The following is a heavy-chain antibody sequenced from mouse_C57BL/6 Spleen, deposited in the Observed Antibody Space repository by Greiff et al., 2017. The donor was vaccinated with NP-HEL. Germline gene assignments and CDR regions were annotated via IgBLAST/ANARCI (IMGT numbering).Heavy chain of an antibody. Sequence: EVQLQQSVAELVRPGASVKLSCTASGFNFKNTYMHWVKQRPEQGLEWIGRIDPANGNTKYAPKFPGKATITANKYSNTADLQLSSLTTEDTASYYCARAGNNYLYYAMDYWGQGTSVTVSS. D-gene: IGHD1-3*01. J-gene: IGHJ4*01. CDR3: ARAGNNYLYYAMDY. V-gene: IGHV14-3*01. CDR1: GFNFKNTY. CDR2: IDPANGNT.